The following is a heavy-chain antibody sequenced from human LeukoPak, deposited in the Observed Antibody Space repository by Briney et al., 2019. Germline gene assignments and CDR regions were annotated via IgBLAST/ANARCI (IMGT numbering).Heavy chain of an antibody. D-gene: IGHD3-22*01. J-gene: IGHJ4*02. CDR3: AKLGNYYDTLSLFDY. V-gene: IGHV3-30-3*02. CDR1: GFTFSSYA. CDR2: ISYDGSNK. Sequence: PGGSLRLSCAASGFTFSSYAMHWVRQAPGKGLEWVAVISYDGSNKYYADSVKGRFTISRDNSKNTLYLQMNSLRAEDTAVYYCAKLGNYYDTLSLFDYWGQGTLVTVSS.